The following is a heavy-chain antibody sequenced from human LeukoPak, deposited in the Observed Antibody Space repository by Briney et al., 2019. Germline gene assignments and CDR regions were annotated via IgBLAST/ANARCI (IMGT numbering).Heavy chain of an antibody. V-gene: IGHV1-2*02. CDR2: INPNSGGT. D-gene: IGHD3-9*01. CDR3: ARVSLYYDILTGYRAEYFQL. Sequence: ASVKVSCKASGYTFTGYYMHWVRQAPGQGLEWMGWINPNSGGTNYAQKFQGRVTMTRDTSISTAYMELSRLRSDDTAVYYCARVSLYYDILTGYRAEYFQLWGQGTLVTVSS. CDR1: GYTFTGYY. J-gene: IGHJ1*01.